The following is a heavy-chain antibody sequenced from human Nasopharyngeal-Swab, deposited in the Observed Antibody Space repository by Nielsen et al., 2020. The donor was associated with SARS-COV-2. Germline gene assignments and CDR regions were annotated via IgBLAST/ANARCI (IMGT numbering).Heavy chain of an antibody. Sequence: VRQAPGKGLEWVSVIYSGGSTYYADSVKGRFTISRHNSKNTLYLQMNSLRAEDTAVYYCAREGYSSGWLDYWGQGTLVTVSS. CDR2: IYSGGST. V-gene: IGHV3-53*04. J-gene: IGHJ4*02. D-gene: IGHD6-19*01. CDR3: AREGYSSGWLDY.